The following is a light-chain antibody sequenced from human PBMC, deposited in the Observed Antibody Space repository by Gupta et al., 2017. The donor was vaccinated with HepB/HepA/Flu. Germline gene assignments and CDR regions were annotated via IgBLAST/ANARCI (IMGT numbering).Light chain of an antibody. CDR1: SSDVGAYNY. V-gene: IGLV2-14*03. J-gene: IGLJ2*01. CDR3: TSYTSSNTLL. CDR2: DVS. Sequence: QSALTQPASVSGSPGQSITISCTGTSSDVGAYNYVSWYQQHPGKAPQVMIYDVSNRPSGVSNRFSGSKSGNTASLTISGLQAEDEADYYCTSYTSSNTLLFGGGTKVTVL.